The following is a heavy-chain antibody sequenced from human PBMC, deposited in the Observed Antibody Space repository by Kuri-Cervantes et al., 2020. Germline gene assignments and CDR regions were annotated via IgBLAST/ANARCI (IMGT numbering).Heavy chain of an antibody. V-gene: IGHV1-18*01. CDR1: GYTFTSYG. CDR3: ARDTPNYGDYADAFDI. D-gene: IGHD4-17*01. Sequence: ASVKVSCKASGYTFTSYGISWVRQAPGQGLEWMGWISAYNGNTNYAQKLQGRVTMTTDTSTSTAYMELRSLRSDDTAVYYCARDTPNYGDYADAFDIWGQGTMVTVSS. J-gene: IGHJ3*02. CDR2: ISAYNGNT.